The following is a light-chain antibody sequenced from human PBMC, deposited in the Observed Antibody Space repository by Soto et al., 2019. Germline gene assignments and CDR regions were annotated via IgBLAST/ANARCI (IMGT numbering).Light chain of an antibody. CDR3: QQYNSYPWT. CDR1: QSISSW. Sequence: DIQMTPSPSTLSASVGYRVPITCRASQSISSWLAWYQQKPGKAPKLLIYDASSLESGVPSRFSGSGSGTEFTLTISSLQPDDFATYYCQQYNSYPWTFGQGTKVDIK. V-gene: IGKV1-5*01. CDR2: DAS. J-gene: IGKJ1*01.